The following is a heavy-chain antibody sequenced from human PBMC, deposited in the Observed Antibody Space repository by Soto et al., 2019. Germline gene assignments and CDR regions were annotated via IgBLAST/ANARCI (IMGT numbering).Heavy chain of an antibody. CDR3: AGRYCSSTSCYAGSAYFQH. CDR1: SGSISSSNW. Sequence: QVQLQESGPGLVKPSGTLSLTCAVSSGSISSSNWWSWVRQPPGKGLEWIGEIYHSGSTNYNPSLKCRVTISVDKSKNHFSLKLSSVTAADTAVYYCAGRYCSSTSCYAGSAYFQHWGQGTLVTVSS. V-gene: IGHV4-4*02. CDR2: IYHSGST. D-gene: IGHD2-2*01. J-gene: IGHJ1*01.